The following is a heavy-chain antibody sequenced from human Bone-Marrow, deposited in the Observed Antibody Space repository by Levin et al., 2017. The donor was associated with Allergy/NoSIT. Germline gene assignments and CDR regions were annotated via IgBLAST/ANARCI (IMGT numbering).Heavy chain of an antibody. CDR2: MKPDSGDT. CDR1: GYPFTSAD. Sequence: GESLKISCQASGYPFTSADINWVRQATGQGLEWMGWMKPDSGDTGYGQKFQGRLTMSRDIFTGTAYMELSYLTSEDTGVYYCARNLRMDVWGKGTTVTVSS. CDR3: ARNLRMDV. J-gene: IGHJ6*04. V-gene: IGHV1-8*01.